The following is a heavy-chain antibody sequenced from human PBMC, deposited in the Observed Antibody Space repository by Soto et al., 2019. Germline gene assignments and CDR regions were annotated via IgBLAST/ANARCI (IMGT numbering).Heavy chain of an antibody. V-gene: IGHV4-31*03. D-gene: IGHD2-15*01. CDR2: RYYSEST. Sequence: SETLSLTSTVSGGSITTGGYYWSWIRQLPGKGLEWIGHRYYSESTYYNPSLKSRVSISLDTSKNQFSLKLSFVTAADTAMYYCARTKCSGGSCYSWSLDYWGQGTPVTVSS. CDR3: ARTKCSGGSCYSWSLDY. CDR1: GGSITTGGYY. J-gene: IGHJ4*02.